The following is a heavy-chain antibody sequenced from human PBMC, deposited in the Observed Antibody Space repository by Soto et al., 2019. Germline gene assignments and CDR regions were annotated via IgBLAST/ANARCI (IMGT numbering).Heavy chain of an antibody. V-gene: IGHV4-31*11. J-gene: IGHJ4*02. D-gene: IGHD2-15*01. Sequence: SETLSLTCAVYGGSFSGYYWSWIRQHPGKGLEWIGYIYYSGSTYYNPSLKSRVTISVDTSKNQFSLKLSSVTAADTAVYYCARSSVGAADFDYWGQGTLVTVSS. CDR2: IYYSGST. CDR1: GGSFSGYY. CDR3: ARSSVGAADFDY.